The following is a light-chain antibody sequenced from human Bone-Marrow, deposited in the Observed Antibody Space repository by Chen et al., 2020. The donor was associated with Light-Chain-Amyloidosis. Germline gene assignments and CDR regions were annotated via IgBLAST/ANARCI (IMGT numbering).Light chain of an antibody. J-gene: IGLJ3*02. Sequence: NFMLTQPHSVSESPGKTVIISCTRSSGSIDTNYVQWYQQRPGSAPTTVIYEDDQRPSGVTDRFSGSSDRSSNSASLTISGLKTEDEADYYCQAYQGSSQGVFGGGTKLTVL. V-gene: IGLV6-57*03. CDR1: SGSIDTNY. CDR3: QAYQGSSQGV. CDR2: EDD.